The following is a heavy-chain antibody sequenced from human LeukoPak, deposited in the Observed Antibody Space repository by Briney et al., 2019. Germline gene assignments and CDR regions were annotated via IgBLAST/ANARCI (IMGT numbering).Heavy chain of an antibody. J-gene: IGHJ5*02. V-gene: IGHV4-59*01. Sequence: PSETLSLTCTVSGGSISSYYWSWIRQPPGKGLEWIAYIYYSGSTNYNPSLKSRVTISVDTSKNQFSLKLSSVTAADTAVYYCARGSRYGDYSWFDPWGQGTLVTVSS. CDR2: IYYSGST. CDR3: ARGSRYGDYSWFDP. CDR1: GGSISSYY. D-gene: IGHD4-17*01.